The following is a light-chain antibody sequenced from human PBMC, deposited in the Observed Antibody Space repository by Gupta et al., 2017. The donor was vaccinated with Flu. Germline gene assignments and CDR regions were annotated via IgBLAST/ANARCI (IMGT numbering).Light chain of an antibody. Sequence: PATLSVSPGGRATLSCRASQSVGSNVGWYQQKPGQAPRLLIYGASSRATDIPARFSGSGSGTDFTLTISSLQSEDFAVYYCQQDNKWPQTFGHGTKVDFK. CDR2: GAS. V-gene: IGKV3-15*01. J-gene: IGKJ3*01. CDR3: QQDNKWPQT. CDR1: QSVGSN.